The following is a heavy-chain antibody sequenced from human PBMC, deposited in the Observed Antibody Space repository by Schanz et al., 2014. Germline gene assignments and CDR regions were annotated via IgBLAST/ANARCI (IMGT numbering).Heavy chain of an antibody. V-gene: IGHV3-74*02. CDR2: INSVGSNT. CDR3: ARIGGSVFDY. D-gene: IGHD3-10*01. Sequence: EVQLVESGGGLVQPGGSLRLSCTASGFTFSIYSMNWVRQDPGKGLVWVARINSVGSNTDYADSVTGRFTISRDNAKNTLYLQMNSLRAEDTAVYYCARIGGSVFDYWAQGTLVTVSS. CDR1: GFTFSIYS. J-gene: IGHJ4*02.